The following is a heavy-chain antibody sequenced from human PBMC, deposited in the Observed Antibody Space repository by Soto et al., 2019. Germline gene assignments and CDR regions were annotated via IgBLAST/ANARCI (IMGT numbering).Heavy chain of an antibody. Sequence: PGGSLRLSCAASGFTFSSYGMHWVRQAPGKGLEWVAVIWYDGSNKYYADSVKGRFTISRDNSKNTLYLQMNSLRAEDTAVYYCARVKGSVYGMDVWGQGTTVTVSS. CDR2: IWYDGSNK. CDR1: GFTFSSYG. D-gene: IGHD2-15*01. J-gene: IGHJ6*02. V-gene: IGHV3-33*01. CDR3: ARVKGSVYGMDV.